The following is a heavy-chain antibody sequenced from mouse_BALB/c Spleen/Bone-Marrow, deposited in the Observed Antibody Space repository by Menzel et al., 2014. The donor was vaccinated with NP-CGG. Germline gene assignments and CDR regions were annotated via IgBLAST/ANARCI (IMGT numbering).Heavy chain of an antibody. CDR1: GFTFSSYA. CDR2: ISSGGST. Sequence: EVKLMDSGGGLVKPGGSLKLSCAASGFTFSSYAMSWVRQTPEKRLEWVASISSGGSTYYPDSVKGRFTISRDNARNILYLQMSSLRSEDTAMYYCARVEDGYYVRAMDYWGQGTSVTVSS. J-gene: IGHJ4*01. CDR3: ARVEDGYYVRAMDY. V-gene: IGHV5-6-5*01. D-gene: IGHD2-3*01.